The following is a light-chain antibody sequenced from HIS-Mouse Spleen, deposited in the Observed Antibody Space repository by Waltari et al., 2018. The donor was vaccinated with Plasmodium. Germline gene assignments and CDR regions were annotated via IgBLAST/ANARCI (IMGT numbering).Light chain of an antibody. Sequence: EIVMTQSPATLSVSPGERANLSCRASQSVRSNLAWYQQKPGQAPRLLIYGASTRATGIPARFSGSGSGTEFTLTISSLQSEDFAVYYCQQYNSWSFTFGPGTKVDIK. CDR1: QSVRSN. V-gene: IGKV3-15*01. J-gene: IGKJ3*01. CDR2: GAS. CDR3: QQYNSWSFT.